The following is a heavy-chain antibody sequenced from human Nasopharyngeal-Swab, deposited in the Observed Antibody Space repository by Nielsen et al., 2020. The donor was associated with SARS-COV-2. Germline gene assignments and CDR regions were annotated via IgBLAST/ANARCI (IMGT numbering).Heavy chain of an antibody. CDR2: IDNGGYT. CDR1: GFNFSTYW. CDR3: ARIAIGGSRAFDV. D-gene: IGHD2-21*01. Sequence: GGSLRLSCAGSGFNFSTYWMHWVRQAPGKGLVGVSRIDNGGYTNYADSVKGRFTISRDSAENTMYLQMNSLRADDTAVYYCARIAIGGSRAFDVWGQGTMVTVSP. V-gene: IGHV3-74*01. J-gene: IGHJ3*01.